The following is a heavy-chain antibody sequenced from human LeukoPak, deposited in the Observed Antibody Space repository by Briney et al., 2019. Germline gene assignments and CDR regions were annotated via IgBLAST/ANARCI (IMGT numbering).Heavy chain of an antibody. CDR1: GFTFSSYW. D-gene: IGHD1-26*01. V-gene: IGHV3-7*01. CDR3: ASHGWELLYYFDY. CDR2: IKQDGSEK. Sequence: PGGSLRLSCAASGFTFSSYWMSWVRQAPGKGLEWVANIKQDGSEKYYVDSVKGRFTISRDNAKNSLYLQMNSLRAEDTAVYYCASHGWELLYYFDYWGQGTLVTVSS. J-gene: IGHJ4*02.